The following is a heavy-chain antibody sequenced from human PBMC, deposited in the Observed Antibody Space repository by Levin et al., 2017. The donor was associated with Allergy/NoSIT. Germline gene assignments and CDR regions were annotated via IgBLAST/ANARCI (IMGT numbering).Heavy chain of an antibody. D-gene: IGHD3-10*01. V-gene: IGHV3-23*01. CDR1: GFTFRSYA. CDR2: ISGSGGSP. Sequence: GGSLRLSCVASGFTFRSYAMHWVRQAPGRGLEWVSGISGSGGSPHYAESVKGRLTISRDNSQNTLYLQMNSLRVEDTAIYYCAKASGRIGFGELGTDYWGQGIPVIVSS. CDR3: AKASGRIGFGELGTDY. J-gene: IGHJ4*02.